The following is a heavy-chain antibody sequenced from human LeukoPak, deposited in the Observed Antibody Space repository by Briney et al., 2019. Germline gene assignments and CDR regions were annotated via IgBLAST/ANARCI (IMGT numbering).Heavy chain of an antibody. CDR2: IYYSGNT. J-gene: IGHJ3*02. V-gene: IGHV4-59*01. D-gene: IGHD3-16*01. Sequence: SETLSLTCTVSGGSISSYYWSWIRQPPGKGLEWIGYIYYSGNTNYNPSLKSRVTISVDTSKNQFSLKLSSVTAADTAVYSCARSPTRGLGTFDIWGQGTMVTVSS. CDR1: GGSISSYY. CDR3: ARSPTRGLGTFDI.